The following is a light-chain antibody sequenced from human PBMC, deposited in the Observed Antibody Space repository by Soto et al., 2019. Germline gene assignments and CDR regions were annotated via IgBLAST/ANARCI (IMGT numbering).Light chain of an antibody. J-gene: IGKJ5*01. V-gene: IGKV1-5*01. Sequence: IRNTPSPSPPTAFVKDKKNNTFPASRSISSWLAWYQQKPGKAPKLLIYDASSLESGVPSRFSGSGSGTEFTLTISSLQPDDFATYYCQQYNSYPITFGQGTRLEIK. CDR2: DAS. CDR3: QQYNSYPIT. CDR1: RSISSW.